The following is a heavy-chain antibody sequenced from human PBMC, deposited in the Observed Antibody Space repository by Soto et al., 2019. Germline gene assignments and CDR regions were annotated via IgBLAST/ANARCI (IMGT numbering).Heavy chain of an antibody. V-gene: IGHV4-39*01. CDR1: GGSISSSSYY. D-gene: IGHD1-1*01. J-gene: IGHJ6*02. CDR3: ARAETENYYYYGMDV. CDR2: IYYSGST. Sequence: SETLSLTCTVSGGSISSSSYYWGWIRQPPGKGLEWIGSIYYSGSTYYNPSLKSRVTISVDTSKNQFSLKLSSVTAADTAVYYCARAETENYYYYGMDVWGQGTTVTVSS.